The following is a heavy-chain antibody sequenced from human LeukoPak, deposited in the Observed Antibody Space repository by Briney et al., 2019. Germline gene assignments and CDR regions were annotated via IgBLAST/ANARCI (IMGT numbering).Heavy chain of an antibody. Sequence: SETLSLTCTVSGGSIGSGGYYWSWIRQHPGKGLEWIGYIYYSGSTYYNPSLKSRVTISVDTSKNQFSLKLSSVTAADTAVYYCAGVSARRSDYWGQGTLVTVSS. V-gene: IGHV4-31*03. J-gene: IGHJ4*02. CDR3: AGVSARRSDY. CDR1: GGSIGSGGYY. CDR2: IYYSGST.